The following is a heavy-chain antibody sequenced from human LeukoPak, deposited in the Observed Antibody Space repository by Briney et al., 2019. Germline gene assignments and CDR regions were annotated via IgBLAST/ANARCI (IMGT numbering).Heavy chain of an antibody. V-gene: IGHV3-21*01. CDR2: ISSSSSYI. CDR1: GFIFSSYS. J-gene: IGHJ5*02. Sequence: GGSLRLSCAASGFIFSSYSMNWVRQAPGKGLEWVSSISSSSSYIYHADSVKGRFTISRDNAKNSLYLQMNSLRAEDTAVYYCARAPPGIAAAAWFDPWGQGTLVAVSS. CDR3: ARAPPGIAAAAWFDP. D-gene: IGHD6-13*01.